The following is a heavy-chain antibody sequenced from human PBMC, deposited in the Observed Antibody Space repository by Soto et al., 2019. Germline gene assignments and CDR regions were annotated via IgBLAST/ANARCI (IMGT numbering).Heavy chain of an antibody. CDR2: INAGNGNT. Sequence: ASVKVSCKASGATFSSYAMHWVRQAPGQRLEWMGWINAGNGNTKYSQKFQGRVTLARDTSTSIVYMELSSLRSEDTAIYYCARDHVDTPMTNFDYWGQGTLVTVSS. CDR3: ARDHVDTPMTNFDY. D-gene: IGHD5-18*01. V-gene: IGHV1-3*01. J-gene: IGHJ4*02. CDR1: GATFSSYA.